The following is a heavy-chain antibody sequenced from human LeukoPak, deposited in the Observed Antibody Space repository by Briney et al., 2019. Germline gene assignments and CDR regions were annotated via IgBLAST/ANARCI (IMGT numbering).Heavy chain of an antibody. Sequence: PGGSLRLSCAASGFTFSSYDMHWVRQVPGKGLEWVAVISSDGNNNVYADSVKGRFTISGDNSKNTLYLQMNSLRTEDTAVYYCARPASGSYYFDYWGQGTLVTVSS. J-gene: IGHJ4*02. V-gene: IGHV3-30-3*01. CDR3: ARPASGSYYFDY. CDR2: ISSDGNNN. CDR1: GFTFSSYD. D-gene: IGHD1-26*01.